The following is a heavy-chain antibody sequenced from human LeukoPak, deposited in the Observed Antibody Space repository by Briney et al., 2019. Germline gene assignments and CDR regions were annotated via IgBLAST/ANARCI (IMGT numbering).Heavy chain of an antibody. V-gene: IGHV1-69*13. D-gene: IGHD4-23*01. CDR2: IIPIFGTA. CDR1: GGTFSSYA. Sequence: ASVKVSCKASGGTFSSYAISWVRQAPGQGLEWMGGIIPIFGTANYAQKFQGRVTITADESTSTAYMELSSLRSEDTAVYYCARDRLAGGTVVTSYFDYWGQGTLVTVSS. CDR3: ARDRLAGGTVVTSYFDY. J-gene: IGHJ4*02.